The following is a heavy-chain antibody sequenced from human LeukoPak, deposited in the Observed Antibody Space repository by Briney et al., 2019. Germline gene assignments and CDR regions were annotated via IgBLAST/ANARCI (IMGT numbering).Heavy chain of an antibody. CDR2: ISGIGGST. CDR1: GFTFSSFA. CDR3: AKSGNYDILTGYDY. Sequence: GGSLRLSCAAYGFTFSSFAMSWVRLAPGKGLEWVSAISGIGGSTYYADSVKGRFTLSRDNSKNALYLQMNSLRAEDTAVYFCAKSGNYDILTGYDYWGQGTLVTVSS. V-gene: IGHV3-23*01. J-gene: IGHJ4*02. D-gene: IGHD3-9*01.